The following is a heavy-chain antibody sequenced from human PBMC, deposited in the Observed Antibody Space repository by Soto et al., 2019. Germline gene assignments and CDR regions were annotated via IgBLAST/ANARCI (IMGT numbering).Heavy chain of an antibody. CDR3: ARVLSFPYISFDP. CDR2: ISSSSSYT. J-gene: IGHJ5*02. D-gene: IGHD3-9*01. Sequence: PGGSLRLSCAASGFTFSDYYMSWIRQAPGKGLEWVSYISSSSSYTNYADSVKGRFTISRDNAKNSLYLQMNSLRAEDTAVYYCARVLSFPYISFDPWGQGTLVTVSS. CDR1: GFTFSDYY. V-gene: IGHV3-11*06.